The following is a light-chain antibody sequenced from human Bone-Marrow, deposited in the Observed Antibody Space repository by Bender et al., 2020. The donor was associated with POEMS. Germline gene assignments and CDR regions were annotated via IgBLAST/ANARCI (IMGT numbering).Light chain of an antibody. CDR3: QVWHNSRDPLYV. V-gene: IGLV3-21*02. Sequence: SYVLTQPPSVSVAPGQTATITCGGTNIGSRSVHWYQQKPGQAPVLVVYDDSDRPSGIPERFSGSNSENTATLTISRVEAGDEADYYCQVWHNSRDPLYVFGTGTKVTVL. CDR1: NIGSRS. J-gene: IGLJ1*01. CDR2: DDS.